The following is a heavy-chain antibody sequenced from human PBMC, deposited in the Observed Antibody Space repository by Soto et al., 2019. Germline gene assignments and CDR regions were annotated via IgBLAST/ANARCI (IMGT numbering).Heavy chain of an antibody. Sequence: QVQLVQSGAEVKKPGTSVKVSCKASGYTFPRNGISRVRQAPGQGLEWMGWISAYTGNTNYAQKLQDRVTMTTDTSTSTAYMDLRSLRSDDTAVYYCAGGLANALDIWGQGTMVTVSS. CDR1: GYTFPRNG. CDR2: ISAYTGNT. CDR3: AGGLANALDI. D-gene: IGHD6-19*01. V-gene: IGHV1-18*01. J-gene: IGHJ3*02.